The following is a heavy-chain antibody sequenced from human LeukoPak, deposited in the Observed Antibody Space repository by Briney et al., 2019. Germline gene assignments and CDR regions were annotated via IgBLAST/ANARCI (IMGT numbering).Heavy chain of an antibody. CDR1: GGSISSSSYY. V-gene: IGHV4-39*07. Sequence: SETLSLTCTVSGGSISSSSYYWGWIRQPPGKGLEGIGSIYYSGSTYYNPSLKSRVTISVETSKNQLSLKLNSVTAADSAVYYCAAGYYSTGGKNWGQGTLVTVSS. J-gene: IGHJ4*02. D-gene: IGHD3-22*01. CDR3: AAGYYSTGGKN. CDR2: IYYSGST.